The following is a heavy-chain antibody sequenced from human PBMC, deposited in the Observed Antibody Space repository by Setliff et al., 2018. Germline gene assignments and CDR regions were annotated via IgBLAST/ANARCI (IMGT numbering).Heavy chain of an antibody. CDR3: VRALPYYYMDV. CDR2: ISYSSGSI. V-gene: IGHV3-48*01. J-gene: IGHJ6*03. Sequence: GESLKISCEASGFTFSSYSMNWVRQAPGKGLEWVAHISYSSGSISYADSVKGRFTISRDNAKNSLYLQMNSLRTEDTAIYYCVRALPYYYMDVWGKGTTVTVSS. CDR1: GFTFSSYS.